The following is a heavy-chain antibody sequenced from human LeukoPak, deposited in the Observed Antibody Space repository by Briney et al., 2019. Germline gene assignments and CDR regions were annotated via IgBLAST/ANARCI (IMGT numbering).Heavy chain of an antibody. J-gene: IGHJ4*02. D-gene: IGHD6-13*01. CDR3: AREYSTSLDS. Sequence: PSETLSLTCTVSGGSISTYYWSWLRQPPGKGLEWIGYIYYSGSTNYNPSLKSRVTMSVDTSKNQFSLKLNSVTAADTAVYYCAREYSTSLDSWGQGTLVTVSS. CDR2: IYYSGST. V-gene: IGHV4-59*01. CDR1: GGSISTYY.